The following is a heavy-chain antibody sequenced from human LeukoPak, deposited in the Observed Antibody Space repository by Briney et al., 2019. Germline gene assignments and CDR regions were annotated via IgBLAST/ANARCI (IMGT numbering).Heavy chain of an antibody. CDR1: GGTFSSYA. CDR3: ARETYYDSRGSQASRYFDY. J-gene: IGHJ4*02. V-gene: IGHV1-69*04. D-gene: IGHD3-22*01. Sequence: SVKVSCKASGGTFSSYAISWVRQAPGQGLEWMGRIIPIFGIANYAQKFQGRVTITADKSTSTAYMELSSLRSEDTAVYYCARETYYDSRGSQASRYFDYWGQGTLVTVSS. CDR2: IIPIFGIA.